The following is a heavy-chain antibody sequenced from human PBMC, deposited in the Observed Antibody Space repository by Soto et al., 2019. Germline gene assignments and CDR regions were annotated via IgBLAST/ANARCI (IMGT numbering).Heavy chain of an antibody. CDR2: IIPIFGTA. CDR3: AMSKWELVPYFDY. Sequence: SVQVSCKGSGGTFSSYSISWVRQAPGQGLEWMGGIIPIFGTANYAQKFQGRVTITADESTSTAYMELSSLRSEDTAVYYCAMSKWELVPYFDYWGQGTLVTVSS. CDR1: GGTFSSYS. D-gene: IGHD1-26*01. J-gene: IGHJ4*02. V-gene: IGHV1-69*13.